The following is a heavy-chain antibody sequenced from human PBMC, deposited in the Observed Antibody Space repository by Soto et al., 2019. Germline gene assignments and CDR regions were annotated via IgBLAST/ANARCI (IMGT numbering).Heavy chain of an antibody. CDR2: IIPVFDTT. D-gene: IGHD3-3*01. Sequence: QVQLVQSGAEVKKPESSVKVSCKASGGTFSTYPITWVRQAPGQGLEWIGGIIPVFDTTTYAQAFQDRLTITADESTSTAYMELSSLRSEDTAVYYCARGTRHYDFLSGLYEGDYFFDSWGQGTLVTVSS. CDR3: ARGTRHYDFLSGLYEGDYFFDS. J-gene: IGHJ4*02. CDR1: GGTFSTYP. V-gene: IGHV1-69*12.